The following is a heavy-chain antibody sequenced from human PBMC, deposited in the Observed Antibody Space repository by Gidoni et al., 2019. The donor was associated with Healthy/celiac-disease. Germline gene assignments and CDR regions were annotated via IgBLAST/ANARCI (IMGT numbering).Heavy chain of an antibody. D-gene: IGHD4-17*01. CDR2: ISSSGSTI. CDR1: GFPFSDYY. V-gene: IGHV3-11*01. Sequence: QVQLVESGGGLVKPGGSLRLSCSASGFPFSDYYMSWNRQAPGKGLEWVSYISSSGSTIYYADSVKGRFTISRDNAKNSLYLQMNSLRAEDTAVYYCARDHSDYGDYTYYYYMDVWGKGTTVTVSS. CDR3: ARDHSDYGDYTYYYYMDV. J-gene: IGHJ6*03.